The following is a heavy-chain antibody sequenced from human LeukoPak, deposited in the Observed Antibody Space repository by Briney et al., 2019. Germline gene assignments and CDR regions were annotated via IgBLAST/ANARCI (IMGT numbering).Heavy chain of an antibody. CDR3: AKDSYYYDSSGYYPYFDY. CDR1: GFTFSSYG. J-gene: IGHJ4*02. V-gene: IGHV3-30*02. Sequence: GRSLRLSCAASGFTFSSYGMHWVRQAPGKGLEWVAFIRYDGSNKYYADSVKGRFTISRDNSKNTLYLQMNSLRAEDTAVYYCAKDSYYYDSSGYYPYFDYWGQGTLVTVSS. CDR2: IRYDGSNK. D-gene: IGHD3-22*01.